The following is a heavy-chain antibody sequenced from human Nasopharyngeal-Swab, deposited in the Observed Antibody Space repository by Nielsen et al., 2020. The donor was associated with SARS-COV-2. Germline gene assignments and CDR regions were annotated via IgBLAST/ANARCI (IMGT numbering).Heavy chain of an antibody. CDR2: INHSGST. J-gene: IGHJ4*02. CDR3: ARYYDILTGYYKTPAFDY. V-gene: IGHV4-34*01. Sequence: WIRQPPGKGLEWIGEINHSGSTNYNPSLKSRVTISVDTSKNQFSLKLSSVTAADTAVYYCARYYDILTGYYKTPAFDYWGQGTLVTVSS. D-gene: IGHD3-9*01.